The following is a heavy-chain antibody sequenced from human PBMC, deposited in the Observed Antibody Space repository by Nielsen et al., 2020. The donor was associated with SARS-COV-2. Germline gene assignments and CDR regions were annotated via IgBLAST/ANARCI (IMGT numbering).Heavy chain of an antibody. Sequence: SLRLSCAASGFTFDDYAMHWVRQAPGKGLEWVSGISWNSGSIGYADSVKGRFTISRDNAKNSLYLQMNSLRAEDTALYYCATHSSGYSGYWGQGTLVTVSS. J-gene: IGHJ4*02. CDR1: GFTFDDYA. V-gene: IGHV3-9*01. CDR2: ISWNSGSI. D-gene: IGHD3-22*01. CDR3: ATHSSGYSGY.